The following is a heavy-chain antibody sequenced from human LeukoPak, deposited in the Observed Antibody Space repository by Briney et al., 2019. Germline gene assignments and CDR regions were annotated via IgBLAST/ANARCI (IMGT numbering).Heavy chain of an antibody. CDR2: ISWNSGNI. CDR3: ARDPGMGATDY. D-gene: IGHD1-26*01. Sequence: GGSLRLSCAASGFTFDDYAMHWVRQAPGKGLEWVSGISWNSGNIGYADSVKGRFTISRDNAKNSLYLQMNSLRAEDTAVYYCARDPGMGATDYWGQGTLVTVSS. CDR1: GFTFDDYA. J-gene: IGHJ4*02. V-gene: IGHV3-9*01.